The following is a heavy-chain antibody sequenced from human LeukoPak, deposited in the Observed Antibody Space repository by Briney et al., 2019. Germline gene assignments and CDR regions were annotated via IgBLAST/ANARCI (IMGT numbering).Heavy chain of an antibody. CDR3: AKDSYSKGDY. J-gene: IGHJ4*02. CDR1: GFSFSSYW. V-gene: IGHV3-7*05. Sequence: PGGSLRLSCAASGFSFSSYWMSWVRQAPGKGLEWVANIKQDGSESNYVGSVKGRFTISRDNAKNSLYLPMNSLRAEDTAVYYCAKDSYSKGDYWGQGTLVTVSS. D-gene: IGHD1-26*01. CDR2: IKQDGSES.